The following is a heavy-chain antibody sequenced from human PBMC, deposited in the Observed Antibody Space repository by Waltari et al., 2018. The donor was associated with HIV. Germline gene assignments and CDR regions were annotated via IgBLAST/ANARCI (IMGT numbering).Heavy chain of an antibody. CDR1: GYSFTTYL. D-gene: IGHD3-22*01. CDR2: IYPGDSDT. CDR3: ARRGITMRVTEGADALDI. Sequence: EVQLVQSGAEMKKPGESLTLSGKGSGYSFTTYLIAWLRKMPGKGLEWMGIIYPGDSDTRYSPSFQGQVTISADKSISTAYLQWSSLKSSDTALYYCARRGITMRVTEGADALDIWGQGTMVTVSP. V-gene: IGHV5-51*03. J-gene: IGHJ3*02.